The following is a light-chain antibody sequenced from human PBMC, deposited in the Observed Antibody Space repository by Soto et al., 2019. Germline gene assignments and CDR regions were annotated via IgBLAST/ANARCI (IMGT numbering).Light chain of an antibody. CDR1: SSKIGSNT. CDR2: SNN. CDR3: ATWDDSLNGPV. Sequence: QSVLTQPPSASGTPGQRVTISCSGSSSKIGSNTVNWYQQLPGTAPKLLIYSNNQRPSGVPDRFSGSKSGTSASLAISGLHSEDEADYYCATWDDSLNGPVFGGGSQLTVL. V-gene: IGLV1-44*01. J-gene: IGLJ7*01.